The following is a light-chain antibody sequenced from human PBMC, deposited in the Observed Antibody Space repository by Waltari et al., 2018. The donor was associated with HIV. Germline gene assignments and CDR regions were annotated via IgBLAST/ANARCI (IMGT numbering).Light chain of an antibody. CDR2: GAS. V-gene: IGKV3-20*01. CDR1: QSVSSSY. Sequence: EIVLTQSPGTLSLSPGERATLSCRASQSVSSSYLAWYQQKPGLAPRLLIYGASSRATGIPDRFSGSGSGTDFTLTISRLEPEDFAVFYFQQYGSSPWTFGQGTKVEIK. CDR3: QQYGSSPWT. J-gene: IGKJ1*01.